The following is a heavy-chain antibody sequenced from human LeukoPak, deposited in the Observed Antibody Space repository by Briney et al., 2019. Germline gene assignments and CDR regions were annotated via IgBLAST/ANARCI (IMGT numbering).Heavy chain of an antibody. CDR3: AGRYSSGWYYYYYGMDV. CDR2: IYYSGST. V-gene: IGHV4-59*01. Sequence: SETLSLTCTVSGGSISSYYWSWIRQPPGKGLEWIGYIYYSGSTNYNPSLKSRVTISVDTSKNQFSLKLSSATAADTAVYYCAGRYSSGWYYYYYGMDVWGQGTTVTVSS. CDR1: GGSISSYY. D-gene: IGHD6-19*01. J-gene: IGHJ6*02.